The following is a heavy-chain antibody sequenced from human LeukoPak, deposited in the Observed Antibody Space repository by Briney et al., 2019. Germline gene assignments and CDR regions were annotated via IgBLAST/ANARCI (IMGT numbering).Heavy chain of an antibody. Sequence: GASVKVSCKVSGYTLTELSMHWVRQAPGQGLEWMGGIIPFFVTPNYAQKFQGRVTITADESTSTAYMELSSLRSEDTAMYYCARALGEIAVTAFYLHYDFDIWGQGTMVTVSS. D-gene: IGHD4-23*01. V-gene: IGHV1-69*13. CDR3: ARALGEIAVTAFYLHYDFDI. J-gene: IGHJ3*02. CDR2: IIPFFVTP. CDR1: GYTLTELS.